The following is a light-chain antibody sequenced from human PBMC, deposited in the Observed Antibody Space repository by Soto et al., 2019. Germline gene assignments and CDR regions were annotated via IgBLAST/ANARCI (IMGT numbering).Light chain of an antibody. Sequence: VLTQPPSVSGAPVQRVTISCTWSSSNIGAGYDVHWYQQLPGTAPNLLIYGNSNRPSGVPDRFSGSKSGTSASLAITGLQAADEADYYCQSYDSSLSGYVFGTGTKVTVL. V-gene: IGLV1-40*01. CDR2: GNS. J-gene: IGLJ1*01. CDR1: SSNIGAGYD. CDR3: QSYDSSLSGYV.